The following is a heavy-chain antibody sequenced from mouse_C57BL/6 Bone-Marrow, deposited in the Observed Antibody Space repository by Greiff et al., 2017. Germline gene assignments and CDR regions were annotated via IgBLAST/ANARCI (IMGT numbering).Heavy chain of an antibody. Sequence: EVKLVESGGGLVQPGGSLKLSCAASGFTFSDYYMYWVRQTPEKRLEWVAYIRNGGGSTYYPDTVKGRFTISRDNAKNTLYLQMSRLKSEDTAMYYCARHRGSSWFAYGGQGTLVTVSA. V-gene: IGHV5-12*01. D-gene: IGHD1-1*01. CDR1: GFTFSDYY. CDR2: IRNGGGST. CDR3: ARHRGSSWFAY. J-gene: IGHJ3*01.